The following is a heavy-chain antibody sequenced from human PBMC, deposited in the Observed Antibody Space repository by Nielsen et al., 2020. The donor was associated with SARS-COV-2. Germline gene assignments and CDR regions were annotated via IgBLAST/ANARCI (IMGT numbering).Heavy chain of an antibody. Sequence: KVSCKGSGYSFTSYWIGWVRQTPGKGLEWMGIIYPGDSDTRYSPSFQGQVTISADKSISTAYLQWSSLKASDTAMYYCARHIGQWELLGAFDIWGQGTMVTVSS. D-gene: IGHD1-26*01. CDR3: ARHIGQWELLGAFDI. J-gene: IGHJ3*02. CDR1: GYSFTSYW. CDR2: IYPGDSDT. V-gene: IGHV5-51*01.